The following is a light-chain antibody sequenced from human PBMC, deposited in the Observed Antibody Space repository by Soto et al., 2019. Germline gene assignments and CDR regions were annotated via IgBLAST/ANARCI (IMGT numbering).Light chain of an antibody. V-gene: IGKV1-5*01. CDR1: QSISTW. CDR2: DAS. CDR3: QQYNSYST. J-gene: IGKJ1*01. Sequence: DIQMTQSPSTLSGSVGDRVTITCRASQSISTWLAWYQQKPGKAPKLLIYDASSLESGVPSRLSGSGSGTEFTLTIRSLQPEDFASYYCQQYNSYSTFGQGTKVDIK.